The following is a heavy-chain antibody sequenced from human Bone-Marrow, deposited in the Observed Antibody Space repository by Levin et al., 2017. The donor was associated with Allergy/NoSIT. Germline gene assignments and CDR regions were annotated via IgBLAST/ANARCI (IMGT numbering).Heavy chain of an antibody. D-gene: IGHD6-13*01. Sequence: GESLKISCAAAGFTFSTYGMHWVRQAPGKGLEWVAVISYDGSDKYYADSVKGRFTISRDNSKNTLDLQMDSLRVEDTALYYCAKEFLAAAVTGYNWFGTWGQGTLVTVSS. CDR2: ISYDGSDK. J-gene: IGHJ5*02. CDR1: GFTFSTYG. V-gene: IGHV3-30*18. CDR3: AKEFLAAAVTGYNWFGT.